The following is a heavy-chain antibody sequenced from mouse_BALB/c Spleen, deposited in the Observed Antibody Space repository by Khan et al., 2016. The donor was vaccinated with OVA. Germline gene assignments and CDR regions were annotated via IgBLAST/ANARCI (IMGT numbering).Heavy chain of an antibody. CDR2: IDPENGDT. J-gene: IGHJ2*01. D-gene: IGHD1-1*01. V-gene: IGHV14-4*02. CDR1: GFNIKDYY. CDR3: NAVTTVVARDY. Sequence: VQLQQSGAELVRSGASVKLSCTASGFNIKDYYMHWVKQRPEQGLEWIGWIDPENGDTEYAPKFQGKATMTADTSSNTAYLQLSSLTSEDTAVDYGNAVTTVVARDYWGQGTTLTVSS.